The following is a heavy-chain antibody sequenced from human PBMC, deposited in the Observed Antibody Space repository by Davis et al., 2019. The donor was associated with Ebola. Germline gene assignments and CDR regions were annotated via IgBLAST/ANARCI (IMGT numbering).Heavy chain of an antibody. CDR2: IFPGDSDT. CDR1: GYSLSDSW. J-gene: IGHJ6*04. Sequence: CESPKLPCRGSGYSLSDSWIGWVRHIPGQGLEWMGIIFPGDSDTRYSPSFQDQVTISADKSINTAYLQWSSLKASDTAIDYCARRGYNSALWGMDVWGKGTTVTVSS. CDR3: ARRGYNSALWGMDV. V-gene: IGHV5-51*01. D-gene: IGHD3-22*01.